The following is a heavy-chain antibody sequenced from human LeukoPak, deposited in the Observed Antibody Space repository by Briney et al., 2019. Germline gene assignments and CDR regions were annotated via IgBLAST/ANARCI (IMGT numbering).Heavy chain of an antibody. CDR1: GGSISSYY. CDR3: ARGFSSTYSSAWYGSGHAFDI. CDR2: IYYSGST. J-gene: IGHJ3*02. V-gene: IGHV4-59*12. D-gene: IGHD6-19*01. Sequence: SETLSLTCTVSGGSISSYYWSWIRQPPGKGLEWIGYIYYSGSTNYNPSLKSRVTISVDTSKNQFSLKLRSMTAADTAVYYCARGFSSTYSSAWYGSGHAFDIWGQGTMVTVSS.